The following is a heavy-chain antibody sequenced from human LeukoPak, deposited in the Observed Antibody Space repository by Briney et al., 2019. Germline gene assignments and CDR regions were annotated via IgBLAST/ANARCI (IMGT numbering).Heavy chain of an antibody. J-gene: IGHJ3*02. D-gene: IGHD3-16*01. V-gene: IGHV4-4*07. CDR1: GGSISNYY. CDR3: ARDQSGFGGHNNDAFDI. Sequence: PSETLSLTCTVSGGSISNYYWNSIRQPAGNRLHSVGRVYASGSTRYNPSFNSRVTMSAETSKNQVSLKMTSVTAADTAVYFCARDQSGFGGHNNDAFDIWGQGTMVTVSS. CDR2: VYASGST.